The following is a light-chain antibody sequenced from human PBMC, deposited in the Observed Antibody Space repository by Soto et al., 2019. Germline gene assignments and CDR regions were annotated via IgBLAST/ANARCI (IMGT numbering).Light chain of an antibody. CDR2: GAS. CDR1: QSVRSSY. CDR3: QQYGNSPKT. J-gene: IGKJ1*01. V-gene: IGKV3-20*01. Sequence: ETVFTHLPGILSLSQGERATLSCRAGQSVRSSYLAWYQQKPGQAPRLLIFGASSRATGIPDRFSGSGSGTDFTLTITRLAREDFAVYYCQQYGNSPKTFGQGTKVDI.